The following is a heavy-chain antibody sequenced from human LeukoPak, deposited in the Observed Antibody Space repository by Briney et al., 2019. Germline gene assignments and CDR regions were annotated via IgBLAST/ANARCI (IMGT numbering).Heavy chain of an antibody. CDR3: ARARTTGTTDDAFDI. CDR1: GYTFTGYY. J-gene: IGHJ3*02. Sequence: GASVKVSCKASGYTFTGYYMHWVRQAPGQGLEWMGWINPNSGGTNYAQKFQGRVTMTRDTSIGTAYMELSRLRSDDTAVYYCARARTTGTTDDAFDIWGQGTMVTVSS. D-gene: IGHD1-1*01. V-gene: IGHV1-2*02. CDR2: INPNSGGT.